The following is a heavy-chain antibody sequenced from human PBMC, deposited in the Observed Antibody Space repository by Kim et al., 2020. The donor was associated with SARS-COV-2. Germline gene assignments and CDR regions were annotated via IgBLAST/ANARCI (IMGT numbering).Heavy chain of an antibody. Sequence: SYIYYADSGKGRFTITRDNAKNSLYLQMNSLRADDTAVYYCARGDGYSSDWGQGTMVTVSS. CDR3: ARGDGYSSD. V-gene: IGHV3-21*01. J-gene: IGHJ3*01. CDR2: SYI. D-gene: IGHD6-19*01.